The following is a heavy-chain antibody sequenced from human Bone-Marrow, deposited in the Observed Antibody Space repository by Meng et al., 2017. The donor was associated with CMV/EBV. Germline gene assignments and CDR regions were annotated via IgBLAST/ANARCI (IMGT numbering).Heavy chain of an antibody. J-gene: IGHJ4*02. Sequence: GESLKISCAASGFTFSSYAMHWVRQAPGKGLEWVAVISYDGSNKYYADSVKGRFTISRDNSKNTLYLQMNSLRAEDTAVYYCARGPPGGYSEMDYWGQGTLVTVSS. CDR2: ISYDGSNK. CDR1: GFTFSSYA. V-gene: IGHV3-30*04. D-gene: IGHD1-26*01. CDR3: ARGPPGGYSEMDY.